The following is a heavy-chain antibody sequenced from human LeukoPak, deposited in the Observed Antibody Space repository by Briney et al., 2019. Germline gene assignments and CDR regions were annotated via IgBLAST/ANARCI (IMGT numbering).Heavy chain of an antibody. D-gene: IGHD6-6*01. Sequence: ASVKVSCKASGGTFSSYAISWVRQAPGQGLEWMGWISAYNGNTNYAQKLQGRVTMTTDTSTSTAYMELRSLRSDDTAVYYCARSTYYYSSSSKGPDNDWGQGTLVTVSS. CDR1: GGTFSSYA. CDR2: ISAYNGNT. V-gene: IGHV1-18*01. CDR3: ARSTYYYSSSSKGPDND. J-gene: IGHJ4*02.